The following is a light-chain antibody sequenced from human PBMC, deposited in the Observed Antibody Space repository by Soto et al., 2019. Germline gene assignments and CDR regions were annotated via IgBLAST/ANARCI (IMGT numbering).Light chain of an antibody. J-gene: IGKJ4*01. CDR3: QEYNYWPLLT. V-gene: IGKV3-15*01. CDR2: GAS. CDR1: QSVRSN. Sequence: EIVMTQSPATLSVSPGERATLSCRASQSVRSNLAWYQQKPGQAPGLLIYGASTRATGIPARFSGSGSGTEFTLTISSLQSEDFAVYHCQEYNYWPLLTFGGGTKVEIK.